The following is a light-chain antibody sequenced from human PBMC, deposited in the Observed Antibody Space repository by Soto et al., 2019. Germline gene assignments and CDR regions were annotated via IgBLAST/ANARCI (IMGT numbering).Light chain of an antibody. J-gene: IGKJ4*01. CDR2: DAS. CDR3: EQYGSTPLT. Sequence: EIVLTQSPGTLSSSPGEIATLSCRASQSVANNYLAWYQQKPGQAPRFLIYDASSRATGNPDRFSGSGSGTDFTLTISRLEPEDFAVYYCEQYGSTPLTFGGGTKVEIK. CDR1: QSVANNY. V-gene: IGKV3-20*01.